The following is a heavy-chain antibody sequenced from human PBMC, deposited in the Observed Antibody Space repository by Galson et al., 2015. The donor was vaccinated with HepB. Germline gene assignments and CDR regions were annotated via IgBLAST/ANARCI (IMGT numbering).Heavy chain of an antibody. D-gene: IGHD4-17*01. CDR3: AREDTVTTSGEWSWFDP. V-gene: IGHV3-30*04. CDR2: ISYDGSNK. CDR1: GFTFSSYA. J-gene: IGHJ5*02. Sequence: SLRLSCAASGFTFSSYAMHWVRQAPGKGLEWVAVISYDGSNKYYADSVKGRFTISRDNPKNTLYLQMNRLRAEDTAVYYCAREDTVTTSGEWSWFDPWGQGTLVTVSS.